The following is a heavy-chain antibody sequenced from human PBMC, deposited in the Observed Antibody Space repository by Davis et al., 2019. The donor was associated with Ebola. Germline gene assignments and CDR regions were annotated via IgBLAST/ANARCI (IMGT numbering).Heavy chain of an antibody. CDR3: AKGQVTTILGWFDP. V-gene: IGHV3-23*01. CDR1: GFSFNDYA. Sequence: GESLKISCGASGFSFNDYAMTWVRQTPGKGLESVSIISSSGDSTYYADSVKGRFTISRDNSKNTLYLQMNSLRAEDTAVYYCAKGQVTTILGWFDPWGQGTLVTVSS. D-gene: IGHD5-12*01. CDR2: ISSSGDST. J-gene: IGHJ5*02.